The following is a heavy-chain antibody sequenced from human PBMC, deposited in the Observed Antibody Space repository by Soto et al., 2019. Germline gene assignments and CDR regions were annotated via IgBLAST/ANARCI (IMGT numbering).Heavy chain of an antibody. J-gene: IGHJ6*02. V-gene: IGHV3-73*01. CDR1: GFTFSGSA. Sequence: GGSLRLSCAASGFTFSGSAMHWVRQASGKGLEWVGRIRSKANSYATAYAASVKGRFTISRDDSKNTAYLQMNSLKTEDTAVYYCTSASTTVKTDYYYGMDVWGQGTTVTVSS. CDR2: IRSKANSYAT. CDR3: TSASTTVKTDYYYGMDV. D-gene: IGHD4-4*01.